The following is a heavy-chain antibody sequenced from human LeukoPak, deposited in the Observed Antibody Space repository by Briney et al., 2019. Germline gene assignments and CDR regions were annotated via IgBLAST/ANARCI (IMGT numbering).Heavy chain of an antibody. D-gene: IGHD2-2*01. CDR1: GFIFSSYW. J-gene: IGHJ4*02. CDR3: ARATWYAAYFDY. CDR2: IKQDGSEK. Sequence: GGSLRLSCAASGFIFSSYWMSWVRQAPGKGLEWVANIKQDGSEKYYVDSVKGRFTISRDNAKNSLYLQMNSLRAEDTAVYYCARATWYAAYFDYWGQGTLVTVSS. V-gene: IGHV3-7*01.